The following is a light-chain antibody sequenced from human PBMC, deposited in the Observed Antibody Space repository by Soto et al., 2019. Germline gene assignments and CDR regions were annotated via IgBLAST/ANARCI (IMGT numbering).Light chain of an antibody. Sequence: DIVMTQSPESLAVSLGERATINCKSSQSVLYSSNNKNYLAWYQQKPGQPPTLLFYWASTRQSGVPDRFSGSGSETDFTLTIINLQAEDVAIYYCHQYFTSPYAFGQGTRLEI. CDR3: HQYFTSPYA. V-gene: IGKV4-1*01. J-gene: IGKJ2*01. CDR2: WAS. CDR1: QSVLYSSNNKNY.